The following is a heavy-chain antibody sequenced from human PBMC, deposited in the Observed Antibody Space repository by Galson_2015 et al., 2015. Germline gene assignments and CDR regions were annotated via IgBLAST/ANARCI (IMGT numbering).Heavy chain of an antibody. D-gene: IGHD3-10*01. CDR3: AKEEGDSGSYYNKIRWFDA. V-gene: IGHV3-23*01. Sequence: SLRLSCAASGFTFSSYAMSWVRQAPGKGLEWVSGISSGGGTYYADSVKGRFTISRDTSKDTLHLQMNRLRAEDTAVYFCAKEEGDSGSYYNKIRWFDAWGQGTLVTVSS. CDR2: ISSGGGT. CDR1: GFTFSSYA. J-gene: IGHJ5*02.